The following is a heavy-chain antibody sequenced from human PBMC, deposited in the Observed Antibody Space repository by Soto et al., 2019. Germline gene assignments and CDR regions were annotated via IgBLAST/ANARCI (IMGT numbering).Heavy chain of an antibody. CDR2: IYYSGST. J-gene: IGHJ4*02. CDR1: GDSISSGDYY. D-gene: IGHD2-15*01. CDR3: ARGDPYCSGGSCLLFDY. Sequence: SETLSLTCIVSGDSISSGDYYWSWIRQPPGKGLEWIGYIYYSGSTYYNPSLKSRVTISVDTSKNQFSLKLSSVTAADTAVYYCARGDPYCSGGSCLLFDYWGQGTLVTVSS. V-gene: IGHV4-30-4*01.